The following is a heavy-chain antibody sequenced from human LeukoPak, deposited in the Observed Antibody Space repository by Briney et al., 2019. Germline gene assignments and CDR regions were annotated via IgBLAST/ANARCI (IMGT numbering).Heavy chain of an antibody. Sequence: SETLSLTCTVSGGSISSSSYYWGWIRQPPGKGLEWIGSIYYSRSTYYNPSLKSRVTISVDTSKNQFSLKLSSVTAADTAVYYCARDLTGFGITFPDYWGQGTLVTVSS. CDR1: GGSISSSSYY. V-gene: IGHV4-39*02. J-gene: IGHJ4*02. D-gene: IGHD3-16*01. CDR2: IYYSRST. CDR3: ARDLTGFGITFPDY.